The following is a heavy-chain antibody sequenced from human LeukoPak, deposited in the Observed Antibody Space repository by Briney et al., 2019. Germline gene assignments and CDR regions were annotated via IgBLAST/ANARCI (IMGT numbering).Heavy chain of an antibody. D-gene: IGHD3-10*01. CDR2: ISSSDSTI. J-gene: IGHJ6*03. Sequence: GGSLRLSCAASGFTFSSYEMNWVRQAPGKGLEWVSYISSSDSTIYYADSVKGRFTISRDNAKNSLYLQMNSLRAEDTAVYYCASEDYYGSGSYYNYMDVWGKGTTVTVSS. V-gene: IGHV3-48*03. CDR1: GFTFSSYE. CDR3: ASEDYYGSGSYYNYMDV.